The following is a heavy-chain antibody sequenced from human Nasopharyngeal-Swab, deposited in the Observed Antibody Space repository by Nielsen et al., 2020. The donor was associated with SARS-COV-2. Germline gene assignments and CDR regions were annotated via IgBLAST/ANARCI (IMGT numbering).Heavy chain of an antibody. CDR1: GFTFSRYW. D-gene: IGHD2-21*01. V-gene: IGHV3-74*01. J-gene: IGHJ5*02. CDR2: IDTDGSTT. CDR3: ARDVAGADPA. Sequence: GESLKISCAASGFTFSRYWMHWVRQVPGKGLVWVSHIDTDGSTTDHADSVKGRFTISRDNAKNTLYLQMNNLRAEDTALYYCARDVAGADPAWGQGTLVTVSS.